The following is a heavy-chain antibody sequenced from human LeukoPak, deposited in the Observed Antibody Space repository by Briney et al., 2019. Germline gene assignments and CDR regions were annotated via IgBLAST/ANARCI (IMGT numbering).Heavy chain of an antibody. CDR1: GFTFNRNW. Sequence: GGSLRLSCVASGFTFNRNWMTWFRQAPGKGLEWVANINLDGSEEYYVNSVKGRFTISRDNAKNSLFLQMNRLKVGDTAVYYCARDGVTYYYYGMDVWGQGTTVTVSS. CDR3: ARDGVTYYYYGMDV. J-gene: IGHJ6*02. V-gene: IGHV3-7*01. D-gene: IGHD3-16*01. CDR2: INLDGSEE.